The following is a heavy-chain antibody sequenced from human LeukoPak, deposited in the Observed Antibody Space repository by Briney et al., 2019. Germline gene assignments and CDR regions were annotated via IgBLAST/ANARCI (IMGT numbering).Heavy chain of an antibody. CDR3: AKDGTSYYYIYY. J-gene: IGHJ4*02. CDR1: GFTVSSNY. V-gene: IGHV3-66*01. D-gene: IGHD2/OR15-2a*01. CDR2: IYSGGST. Sequence: PGGTLRLSCAASGFTVSSNYMSWVRQAPGKGLEWVSVIYSGGSTYYADSVKGRFTISRDNSKNTLYLQMNSLRAEDTAVYYCAKDGTSYYYIYYWGQGTLVTVSS.